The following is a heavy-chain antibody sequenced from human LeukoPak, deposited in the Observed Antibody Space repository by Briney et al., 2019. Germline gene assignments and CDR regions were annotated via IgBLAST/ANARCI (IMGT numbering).Heavy chain of an antibody. CDR3: ARDLLNYDSSGYCDVNIDY. V-gene: IGHV1-18*01. CDR2: ISAYNGNT. J-gene: IGHJ4*02. Sequence: GASVKVSCKASGYTFTSYGISWVRQAPGQGLEWMGWISAYNGNTNYAQKLQGRVTMTTDTSTSTAYMELRSLRSDDTAVYYCARDLLNYDSSGYCDVNIDYWGQGTLVTVSS. CDR1: GYTFTSYG. D-gene: IGHD3-22*01.